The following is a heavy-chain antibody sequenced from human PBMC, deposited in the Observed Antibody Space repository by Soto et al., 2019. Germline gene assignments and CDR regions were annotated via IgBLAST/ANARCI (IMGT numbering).Heavy chain of an antibody. J-gene: IGHJ4*02. CDR3: VKAGGTSLFDY. CDR2: ISSNGGST. D-gene: IGHD3-16*01. V-gene: IGHV3-64D*06. Sequence: GGSLRLSCSASGFTFSSYAMHWVRQAPGKGLEYVSAISSNGGSTYYADSVKGRFTIPRDNSKNTLYLQMSSLRAEDTAVYYCVKAGGTSLFDYWGQGTLVTVSS. CDR1: GFTFSSYA.